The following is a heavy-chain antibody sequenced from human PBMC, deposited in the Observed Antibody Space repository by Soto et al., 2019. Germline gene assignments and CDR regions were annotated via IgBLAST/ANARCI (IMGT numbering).Heavy chain of an antibody. D-gene: IGHD3-3*01. CDR3: AHRVLRAVFGLVTTTAIYFDF. J-gene: IGHJ4*02. V-gene: IGHV2-5*02. CDR2: IYWDDDK. Sequence: ITLNESGPTVVKPTETLTLTCTFSGFSLTTSGVGVGWVRQSPGKAPEWLAFIYWDDDKRYSTSRKSRLTITKDTSKNQVVLTMANVDPADTATYYCAHRVLRAVFGLVTTTAIYFDFWGQGTPVVVSS. CDR1: GFSLTTSGVG.